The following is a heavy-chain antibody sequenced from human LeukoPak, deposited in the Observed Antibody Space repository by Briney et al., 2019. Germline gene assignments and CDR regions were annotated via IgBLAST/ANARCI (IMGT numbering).Heavy chain of an antibody. Sequence: PGGSLRLSCAASGFTFSSYGMSWVRQAPGKGLEWVSAISGSGGSTYYADSVKGRFTISRDNSKNTLYLQMNSLRAEDTAVYYCAKDNYYYGSGSFYAFDIWGQGTMVTVSS. V-gene: IGHV3-23*01. CDR1: GFTFSSYG. CDR3: AKDNYYYGSGSFYAFDI. J-gene: IGHJ3*02. D-gene: IGHD3-10*01. CDR2: ISGSGGST.